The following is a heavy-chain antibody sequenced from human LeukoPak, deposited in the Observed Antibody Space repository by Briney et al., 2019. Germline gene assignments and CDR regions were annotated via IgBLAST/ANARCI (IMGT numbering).Heavy chain of an antibody. V-gene: IGHV4-30-4*01. CDR3: ARVVSGRAVDP. CDR2: IYYSGST. CDR1: GGCISSGDYY. D-gene: IGHD5-24*01. J-gene: IGHJ5*02. Sequence: SQTLSLTCTVSGGCISSGDYYWSWIRQPPGKGLEWIGYIYYSGSTYYNPSLKSRVTISVDTSKNQFSLKLSSVTAADTAVYYCARVVSGRAVDPWGQGTLVTVSS.